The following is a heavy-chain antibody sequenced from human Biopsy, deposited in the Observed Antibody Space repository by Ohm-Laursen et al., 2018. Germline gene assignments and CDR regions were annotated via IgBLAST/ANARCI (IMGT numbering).Heavy chain of an antibody. CDR3: ARLEWRDTFFDF. CDR2: IYHSGST. CDR1: GYSIKSGYY. J-gene: IGHJ4*02. V-gene: IGHV4-38-2*01. D-gene: IGHD3-3*01. Sequence: GTLSLTCAVSGYSIKSGYYWGWIRQPPGKGLEWIGNIYHSGSTYYNPSLKSQFTISVEKSKNQFSLKLSSVTAADTAVYYCARLEWRDTFFDFWGQGRLVTVSS.